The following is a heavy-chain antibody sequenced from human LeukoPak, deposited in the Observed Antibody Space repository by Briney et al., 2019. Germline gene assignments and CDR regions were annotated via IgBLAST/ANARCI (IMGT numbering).Heavy chain of an antibody. V-gene: IGHV3-49*04. J-gene: IGHJ4*02. CDR3: TTAGNWNHFDY. CDR1: GFTFGDYA. D-gene: IGHD1-20*01. CDR2: IRSQIYGGTP. Sequence: GGSLRLSCTASGFTFGDYAMTWVRQAPGKGLEWVGFIRSQIYGGTPEYAASVKGRFTISRDDSKNTLYLQMNSLKTEDTAVYYCTTAGNWNHFDYWGQGTLVTVSS.